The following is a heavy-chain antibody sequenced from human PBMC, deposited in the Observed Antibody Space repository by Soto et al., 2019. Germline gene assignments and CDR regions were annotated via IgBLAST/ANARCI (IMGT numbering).Heavy chain of an antibody. V-gene: IGHV4-4*02. CDR1: GGSLSSSNW. J-gene: IGHJ6*02. Sequence: XTLSLTCAVSGGSLSSSNWWSWVLQPPGKWLWWIGEIYHSGRTNYNPSLKSRVTISVDKSKKQFSLKLSSVTAADTAVYYCARFRRRVWSGSHYYYYGMDVWGQGTTGTVSS. CDR3: ARFRRRVWSGSHYYYYGMDV. CDR2: IYHSGRT. D-gene: IGHD3-10*01.